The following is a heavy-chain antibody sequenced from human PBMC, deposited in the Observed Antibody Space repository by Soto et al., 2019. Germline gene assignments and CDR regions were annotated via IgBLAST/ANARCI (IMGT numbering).Heavy chain of an antibody. CDR2: ISYNGNIK. CDR3: STIPNAILVLGGVLNY. V-gene: IGHV3-30-3*01. Sequence: QVQLVESGGGVVQPGRSLRLSCAASGFTFSTYAMHWVRQTPGKGLEWVAVISYNGNIKHYADSVKGRFTISRENSKSTLYLQMSSLRAEDTAVYYCSTIPNAILVLGGVLNYWGQGALVTVSS. J-gene: IGHJ4*02. CDR1: GFTFSTYA. D-gene: IGHD2-8*02.